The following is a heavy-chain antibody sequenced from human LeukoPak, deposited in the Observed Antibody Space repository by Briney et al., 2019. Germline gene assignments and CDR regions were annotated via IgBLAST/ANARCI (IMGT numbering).Heavy chain of an antibody. CDR3: ARGLITGAAGTYYYYGMDV. CDR2: IRNSGGST. D-gene: IGHD6-13*01. Sequence: GGSLRLSCVASGFIFSRYGMHWVRQAPGKGLEYVSAIRNSGGSTYYANSVKGRFTISRDNSKNTLYLQIGSLRGEDMAVYYCARGLITGAAGTYYYYGMDVWGQGTTVTVSS. V-gene: IGHV3-64*01. CDR1: GFIFSRYG. J-gene: IGHJ6*02.